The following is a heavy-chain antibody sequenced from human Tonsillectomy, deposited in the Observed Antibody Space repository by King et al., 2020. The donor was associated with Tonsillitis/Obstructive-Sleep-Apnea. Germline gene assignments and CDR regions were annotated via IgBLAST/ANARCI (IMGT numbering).Heavy chain of an antibody. CDR1: GFTFNSYA. J-gene: IGHJ6*04. CDR3: AKEGEYGDYASSGLDV. Sequence: VQLVQSGGGLVQPGGSLRLSCAASGFTFNSYAMSWVRQAPGKGLEWVSAISGSGGITYYADSVKGRFTVSRDNSKNTLYLQMNSLRAEDTAVYYCAKEGEYGDYASSGLDVWGKGTTVTVSS. CDR2: ISGSGGIT. D-gene: IGHD4-17*01. V-gene: IGHV3-23*04.